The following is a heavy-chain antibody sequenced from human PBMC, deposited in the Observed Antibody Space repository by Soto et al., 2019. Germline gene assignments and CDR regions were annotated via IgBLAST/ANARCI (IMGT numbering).Heavy chain of an antibody. J-gene: IGHJ6*02. Sequence: EVQLVESGGGLVQPGGSLRLSCVASGFSFRSYWMTWVLQAPGKGLEWVANINQDGSEKYYVDSVKGRFTCSRDNAKNSVYLQMNRLRVEDTAVYYCARAHPRNNYYAMDVWGQGTTVTGSS. V-gene: IGHV3-7*01. CDR1: GFSFRSYW. CDR2: INQDGSEK. CDR3: ARAHPRNNYYAMDV.